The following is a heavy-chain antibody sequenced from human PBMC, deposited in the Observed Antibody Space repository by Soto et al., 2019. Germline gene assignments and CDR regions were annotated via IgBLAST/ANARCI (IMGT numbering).Heavy chain of an antibody. CDR3: AHSKYSRSSFDY. V-gene: IGHV2-5*02. CDR2: IYWDDDK. D-gene: IGHD6-6*01. J-gene: IGHJ4*02. Sequence: SGPTLVNPTQTLTLTCTFSGLSLSTSDVGVAWIRQPPGKALEWLALIYWDDDKRYSPSLESRLTITKDTAKNQVVLTMTNMDPVDTATYYCAHSKYSRSSFDYWGQGTLVTVSS. CDR1: GLSLSTSDVG.